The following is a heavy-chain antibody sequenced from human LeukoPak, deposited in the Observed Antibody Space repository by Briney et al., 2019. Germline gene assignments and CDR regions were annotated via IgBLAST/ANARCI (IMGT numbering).Heavy chain of an antibody. CDR1: GFSFSSYN. CDR2: ISSSSSYI. Sequence: GGSLRLSCAASGFSFSSYNMNWVRQAPGKGLEWVSSISSSSSYIYYADSVKGRFTISRDNSKNTLYLQMNSLRAEDTAVYYCARDARYSSSWTVEYWGQGTLVTVSS. V-gene: IGHV3-21*04. D-gene: IGHD6-13*01. J-gene: IGHJ4*02. CDR3: ARDARYSSSWTVEY.